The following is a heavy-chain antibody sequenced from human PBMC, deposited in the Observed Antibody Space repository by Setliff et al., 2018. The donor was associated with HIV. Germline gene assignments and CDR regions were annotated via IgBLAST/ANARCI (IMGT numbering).Heavy chain of an antibody. CDR2: IIPIFGTA. CDR1: GGTFSSYA. V-gene: IGHV1-69*13. Sequence: SVKVSCKASGGTFSSYAISWVRQAPGQGLEWMGGIIPIFGTANYAQNFQGRVTITADESTSTAYMELSSLRSDDTAMYYCATDPGYSSTWYSESFQHWGQGTVVTVSS. J-gene: IGHJ1*01. CDR3: ATDPGYSSTWYSESFQH. D-gene: IGHD6-13*01.